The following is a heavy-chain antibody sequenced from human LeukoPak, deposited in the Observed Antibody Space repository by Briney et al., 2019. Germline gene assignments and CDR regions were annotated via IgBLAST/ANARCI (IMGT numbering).Heavy chain of an antibody. CDR2: IYYSGST. CDR1: GGSISSSSYY. D-gene: IGHD3-3*01. J-gene: IGHJ5*02. Sequence: SETLSLTCTLSGGSISSSSYYWGWIRQPPGKGLEWIGSIYYSGSTYYNPSLKSRVTISVDTSKNQFSLKLSSVTAADTAVYYCARHGKRFLEWLGVLYWFDPWGQGTLVTVSS. CDR3: ARHGKRFLEWLGVLYWFDP. V-gene: IGHV4-39*01.